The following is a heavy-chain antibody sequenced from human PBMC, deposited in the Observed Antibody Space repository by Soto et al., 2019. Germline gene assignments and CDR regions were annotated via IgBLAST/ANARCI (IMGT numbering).Heavy chain of an antibody. V-gene: IGHV3-21*01. Sequence: GGSLRLYCAASGFTFSSYSMNWVRQAPGKGLEWVSSISSSSSYIYYADSVKGRFTISRDNAKNSLYLQMNSLRAEDTAVYYCAREYDFWSGPVLDYWGQGTLVTSPQ. CDR2: ISSSSSYI. J-gene: IGHJ4*02. CDR3: AREYDFWSGPVLDY. CDR1: GFTFSSYS. D-gene: IGHD3-3*01.